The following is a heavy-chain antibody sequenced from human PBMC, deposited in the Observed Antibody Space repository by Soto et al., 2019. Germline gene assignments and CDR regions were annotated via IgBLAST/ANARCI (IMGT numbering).Heavy chain of an antibody. D-gene: IGHD3-22*01. V-gene: IGHV3-49*03. CDR3: TRYGPYYYDNSGSQDAFDI. CDR2: IRSKAYGGTT. J-gene: IGHJ3*02. Sequence: PGGSLRLSCTASGFIFVDYAMTWFRQAPGKGLEWVGFIRSKAYGGTTEYAASVKGRFTISRDDSKSIAYLQMNSLKTEDTAVYYCTRYGPYYYDNSGSQDAFDIWGEGTMVTVSS. CDR1: GFIFVDYA.